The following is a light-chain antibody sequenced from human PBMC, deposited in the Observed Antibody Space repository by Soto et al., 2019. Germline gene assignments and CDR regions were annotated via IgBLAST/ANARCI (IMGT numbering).Light chain of an antibody. Sequence: EIVLTQSPATLSLSPGERATLSCRACQSVNNYLAWYQQRPGQAPRLLIYDASNRATGIPARFSGSGSGTDFTLTISSLEPEDFAVYYCQHRNNRPFSFGPGTKVDIK. CDR3: QHRNNRPFS. CDR2: DAS. J-gene: IGKJ3*01. CDR1: QSVNNY. V-gene: IGKV3-11*01.